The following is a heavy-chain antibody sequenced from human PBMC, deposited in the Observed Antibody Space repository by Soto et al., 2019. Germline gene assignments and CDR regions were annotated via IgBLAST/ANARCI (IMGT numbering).Heavy chain of an antibody. J-gene: IGHJ4*02. D-gene: IGHD3-16*01. Sequence: VQLVQSGTEVKKPGASVKVSCKASGYPFVNHGITWVRQAPGQGLEWMGWTNTSNGNSDSAQAVQGRVTMTTDTATTTAYMELRNLRSDDTAVYYCARVGGDRRIPGPNTFYFDDWGQGTLVTVSS. CDR1: GYPFVNHG. V-gene: IGHV1-18*04. CDR2: TNTSNGNS. CDR3: ARVGGDRRIPGPNTFYFDD.